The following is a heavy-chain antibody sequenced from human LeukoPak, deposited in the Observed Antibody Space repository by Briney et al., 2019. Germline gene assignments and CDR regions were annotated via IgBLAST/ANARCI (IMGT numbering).Heavy chain of an antibody. J-gene: IGHJ3*02. Sequence: GGSQRLSCAASGFTLSSYGMHWVRQAPGKGLEWVAVIWYDGSNKYYADSVKGRCTISRDNSKNTLYLQMNSLRAEDTAVYYCAKMKASGYDYDAFDIWGQGTMVTVSS. CDR1: GFTLSSYG. D-gene: IGHD5-12*01. V-gene: IGHV3-33*06. CDR2: IWYDGSNK. CDR3: AKMKASGYDYDAFDI.